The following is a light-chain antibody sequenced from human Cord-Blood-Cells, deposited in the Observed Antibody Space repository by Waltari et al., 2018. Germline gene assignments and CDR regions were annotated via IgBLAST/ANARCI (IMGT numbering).Light chain of an antibody. CDR3: QQYGSSLN. CDR1: QSVSSSY. V-gene: IGKV3-20*01. CDR2: GAS. Sequence: EIVLTHSPGTLSFSPGERATLSCRASQSVSSSYLAWYQQKPGQAPRLLIYGASSRTTGIPDRFSGSGSGTDFNLTISRLEPEDFAVYYCQQYGSSLNFGGGTKVEIK. J-gene: IGKJ4*01.